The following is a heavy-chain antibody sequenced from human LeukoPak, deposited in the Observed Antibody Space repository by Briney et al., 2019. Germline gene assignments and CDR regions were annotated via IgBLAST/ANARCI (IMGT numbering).Heavy chain of an antibody. V-gene: IGHV4-4*07. J-gene: IGHJ4*02. CDR3: ARQIASAGTAGFDF. D-gene: IGHD6-13*01. CDR2: IYSTGST. Sequence: SETLSLTCTVSGGSISSYYWSWIRQPAGKGLEWIGRIYSTGSTNYNPSLKSRVTMSVDTSKNQFSLRLRSVTAADTAVYYCARQIASAGTAGFDFWGQGALVTVSS. CDR1: GGSISSYY.